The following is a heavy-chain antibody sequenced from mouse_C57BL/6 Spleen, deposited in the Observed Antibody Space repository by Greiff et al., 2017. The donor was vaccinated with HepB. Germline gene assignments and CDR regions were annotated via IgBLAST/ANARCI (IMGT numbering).Heavy chain of an antibody. Sequence: EVKLVESGGGLVKPGGSLKLSCAASGFTFSSYAMSWVRQTPEKRLEWVATISDGGSYTYYPDNVKGRFTISRDNAKNNLYLQMSHLKSEDTAMYYCASFPLYAMDYWGQGTSVTVSS. CDR3: ASFPLYAMDY. CDR1: GFTFSSYA. D-gene: IGHD6-1*01. V-gene: IGHV5-4*03. CDR2: ISDGGSYT. J-gene: IGHJ4*01.